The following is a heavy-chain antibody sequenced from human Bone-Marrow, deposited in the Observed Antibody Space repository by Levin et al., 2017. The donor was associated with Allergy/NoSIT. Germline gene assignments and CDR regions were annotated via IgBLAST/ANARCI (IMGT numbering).Heavy chain of an antibody. V-gene: IGHV3-30-3*01. CDR1: GFTFSSYA. CDR2: ISYDGSNK. Sequence: PGGSLRLSCAASGFTFSSYAMHWVRQAPGKGLEWVAVISYDGSNKYYADSVKGRFTISRDNSKNTLYLQMNSLRAEDTAVYYCARGGAAGTAYDILTGYPLDAFDIWGQGTMVTVSS. CDR3: ARGGAAGTAYDILTGYPLDAFDI. J-gene: IGHJ3*02. D-gene: IGHD3-9*01.